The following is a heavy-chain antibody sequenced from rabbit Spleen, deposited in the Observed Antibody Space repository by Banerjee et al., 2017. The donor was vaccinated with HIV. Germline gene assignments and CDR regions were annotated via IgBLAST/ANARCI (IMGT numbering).Heavy chain of an antibody. D-gene: IGHD1-1*01. CDR3: ARDLAGAIGWNFYL. J-gene: IGHJ3*01. CDR2: IWSGSVGNT. V-gene: IGHV1S45*01. Sequence: QEQLVESGGGLVQPEGSLTLTCTASGFSFSNSYYMCWVRQAPGKGLEWIGCIWSGSVGNTYYASWAKGRFTISTTSSTTVTLQMTSLTAADTATYFCARDLAGAIGWNFYLWGQGTLVTVS. CDR1: GFSFSNSYY.